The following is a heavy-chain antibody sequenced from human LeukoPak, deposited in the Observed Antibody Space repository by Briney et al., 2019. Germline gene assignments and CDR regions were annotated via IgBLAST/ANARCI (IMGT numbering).Heavy chain of an antibody. V-gene: IGHV1-18*01. J-gene: IGHJ4*02. CDR1: GYMFTSYG. Sequence: ALVKVSCKASGYMFTSYGISWVRQAPGQGLEWVGWISAYNGHTNYVQKFQGRVIMTADTSTSTAYMELRSLRSDDTAVYYCAKDMYYDSSGPVFDYWGQGTLVTVSS. CDR3: AKDMYYDSSGPVFDY. D-gene: IGHD3-22*01. CDR2: ISAYNGHT.